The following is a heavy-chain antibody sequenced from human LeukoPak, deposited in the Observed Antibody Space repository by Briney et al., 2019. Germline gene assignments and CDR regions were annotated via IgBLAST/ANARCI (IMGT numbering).Heavy chain of an antibody. D-gene: IGHD2-8*01. V-gene: IGHV1-2*02. J-gene: IGHJ4*02. CDR2: INANSGGT. CDR1: GYTFTGYY. CDR3: ARASQVLNFDY. Sequence: ASVKVSCKASGYTFTGYYMHWVRQAPGQGLEWMGWINANSGGTNYAQKFQGRVTMTRDTSISTAHMALSRLRSDDTAVYYCARASQVLNFDYWGQGTLVTVSS.